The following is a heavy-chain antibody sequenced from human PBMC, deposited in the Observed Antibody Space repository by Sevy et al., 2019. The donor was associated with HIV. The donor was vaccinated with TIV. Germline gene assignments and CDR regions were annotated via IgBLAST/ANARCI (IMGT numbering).Heavy chain of an antibody. CDR1: GFTFDDYT. CDR2: ISWAGGST. CDR3: AGYSYGFNDAFDI. V-gene: IGHV3-43*01. Sequence: GGSLRLSCAASGFTFDDYTMHWVRQAPGKGLEWVSLISWAGGSTYYADSVKGRFTISRDNSKNSLYLQMNSLRTEDTALYYCAGYSYGFNDAFDIWGQGTMVTVSS. D-gene: IGHD5-18*01. J-gene: IGHJ3*02.